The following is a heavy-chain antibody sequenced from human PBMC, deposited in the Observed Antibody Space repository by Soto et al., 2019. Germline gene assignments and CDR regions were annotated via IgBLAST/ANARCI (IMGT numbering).Heavy chain of an antibody. CDR1: GGSISSGGYY. V-gene: IGHV4-31*03. Sequence: QVQLQESGPGLVKPSQTLSLTCTVSGGSISSGGYYWSWIRQHPGKGLEWIGYIYYSGSTYYNPSLKSRVTISVDTSNNQFSLKLSSVTAADTAVYYCANGYCSGGSCYDAFDIRGHGTMVTV. CDR2: IYYSGST. CDR3: ANGYCSGGSCYDAFDI. J-gene: IGHJ3*02. D-gene: IGHD2-15*01.